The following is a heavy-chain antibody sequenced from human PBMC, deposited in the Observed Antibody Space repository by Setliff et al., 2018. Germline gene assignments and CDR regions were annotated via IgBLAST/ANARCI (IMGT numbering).Heavy chain of an antibody. J-gene: IGHJ6*02. V-gene: IGHV4-39*07. CDR2: IYHSGSS. Sequence: LTWTVSGASIGSGSYYWGWIRQPPGKGLEWIGSIYHSGSSYYNPSLRSRVTISVDTSKNQFSLKLTSMHAADTAVYYCARDQWVRSPPLYFSYSMDVWGQGTTVTVSS. D-gene: IGHD5-12*01. CDR3: ARDQWVRSPPLYFSYSMDV. CDR1: GASIGSGSYY.